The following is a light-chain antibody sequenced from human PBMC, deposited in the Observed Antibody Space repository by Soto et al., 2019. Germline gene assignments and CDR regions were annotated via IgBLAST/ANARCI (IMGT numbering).Light chain of an antibody. CDR2: DVT. V-gene: IGLV2-8*01. CDR3: SSYAGSNNFV. Sequence: QSVLTQPPSASGSPGQSVTISCTGTSDDLGGYDYVSWYRQHPGKAPKLMIYDVTKRPSGVPDRFSGSKSGNTASLTVSGLQAEDEADYYCSSYAGSNNFVFGTGTKVTVL. CDR1: SDDLGGYDY. J-gene: IGLJ1*01.